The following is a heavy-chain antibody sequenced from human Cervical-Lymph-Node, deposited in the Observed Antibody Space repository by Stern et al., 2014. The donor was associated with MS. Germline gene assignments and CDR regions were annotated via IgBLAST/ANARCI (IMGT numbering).Heavy chain of an antibody. D-gene: IGHD6-13*01. J-gene: IGHJ5*02. CDR1: GGTFSKFP. Sequence: QVQLGQSGAEVTKPGSSVKVSCKASGGTFSKFPSSWVRQAPGQGLEWMGGILPFLGTPTYAQEFRGRVTITADVSTSTVYMELSSLRSDDTAVYYCALSSETSDRWYSLGYDLWGQGTLVTVSS. CDR3: ALSSETSDRWYSLGYDL. CDR2: ILPFLGTP. V-gene: IGHV1-69*01.